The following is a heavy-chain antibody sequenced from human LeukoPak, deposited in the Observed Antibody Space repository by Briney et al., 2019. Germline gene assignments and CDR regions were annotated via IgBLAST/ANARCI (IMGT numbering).Heavy chain of an antibody. J-gene: IGHJ4*02. V-gene: IGHV3-30*04. CDR2: ISYDGSNK. CDR1: GFTFSSYA. Sequence: GRSLRLSCAASGFTFSSYAMHWVRQAPGKGLEWVAVISYDGSNKYYADSVKGRFTISRDNSKNTLYPQMNSLRAEDTAVYYCAKGVRIAAAGLFDYWGQGTLVTVSS. CDR3: AKGVRIAAAGLFDY. D-gene: IGHD6-13*01.